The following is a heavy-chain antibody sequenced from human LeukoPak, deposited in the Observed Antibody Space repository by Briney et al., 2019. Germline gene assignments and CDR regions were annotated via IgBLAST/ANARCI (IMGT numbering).Heavy chain of an antibody. CDR2: IYYSGST. CDR1: GGSISSYY. Sequence: SETLSLTCTVSGGSISSYYWSWIRQPPGKGLEWIGYIYYSGSTNYNPSLKSRVTISVDTSKNQFSLKLSSVTAADTAVYYCASSVLHDYGDYVGAFDIWGQGTMVTVSS. J-gene: IGHJ3*02. CDR3: ASSVLHDYGDYVGAFDI. V-gene: IGHV4-59*01. D-gene: IGHD4-17*01.